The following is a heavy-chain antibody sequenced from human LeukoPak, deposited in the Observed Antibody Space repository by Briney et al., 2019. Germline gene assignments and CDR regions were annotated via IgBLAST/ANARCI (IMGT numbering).Heavy chain of an antibody. D-gene: IGHD5-24*01. CDR3: AKNFMATIPYFDT. V-gene: IGHV1-18*01. CDR1: GYTFTNYG. CDR2: ISTYNGNT. J-gene: IGHJ4*02. Sequence: GASVKVSCKASGYTFTNYGINWVRQAPGQGLEWMGWISTYNGNTDYAQNLQGRVTLTTDTSTSTAYMELTSLRSDDTAVYYCAKNFMATIPYFDTWGQGTLVTVSS.